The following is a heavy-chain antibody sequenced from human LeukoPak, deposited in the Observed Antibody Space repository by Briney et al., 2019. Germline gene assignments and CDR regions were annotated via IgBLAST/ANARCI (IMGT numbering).Heavy chain of an antibody. V-gene: IGHV4-59*01. Sequence: PSETLSLTCTVSGGSISSYYWSWIRQPPGKGLEWIGYIYYSGSTNYNPSLKSRVTISVDTSKNQFSLKLSSVTAADTAVYYCARGGQWLSYVAFDIWGQGTMVTVSS. CDR2: IYYSGST. J-gene: IGHJ3*02. D-gene: IGHD3-22*01. CDR3: ARGGQWLSYVAFDI. CDR1: GGSISSYY.